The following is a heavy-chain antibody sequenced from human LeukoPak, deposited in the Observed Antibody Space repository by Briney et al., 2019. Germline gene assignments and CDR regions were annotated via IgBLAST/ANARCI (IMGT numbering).Heavy chain of an antibody. CDR2: IIPIFGTA. J-gene: IGHJ6*02. CDR1: GGTFSSYA. Sequence: SVKVSCKASGGTFSSYAISWVRQAPGQGLEWMGGIIPIFGTANYAQKFQGRATITADESTSTAYMELSSLRSEDTAVYYCARGGSHYCSSTSCEVGPYCYYGMDVWGQGTTVTVSS. D-gene: IGHD2-2*01. V-gene: IGHV1-69*13. CDR3: ARGGSHYCSSTSCEVGPYCYYGMDV.